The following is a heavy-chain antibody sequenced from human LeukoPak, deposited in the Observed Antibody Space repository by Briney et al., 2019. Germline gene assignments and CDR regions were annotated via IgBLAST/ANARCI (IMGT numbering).Heavy chain of an antibody. V-gene: IGHV3-23*01. J-gene: IGHJ4*02. D-gene: IGHD2-15*01. Sequence: PGGSLRLSCAASGFTFRSYAMTWVRQTPGKGLQWVSVISGSGRTTEYADSVKGRFTISRDNSKNTLSLQMNSLRVEDTAIYYCAKNVVVKRYIDYWGQGTLVTVSS. CDR1: GFTFRSYA. CDR2: ISGSGRTT. CDR3: AKNVVVKRYIDY.